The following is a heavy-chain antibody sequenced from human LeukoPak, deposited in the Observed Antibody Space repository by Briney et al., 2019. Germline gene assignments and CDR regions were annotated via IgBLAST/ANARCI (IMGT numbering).Heavy chain of an antibody. Sequence: SVKVSCKASGGTFSSYAISWVRQAPGQGLEWMGGIIPIFGTANYAQKFQGRVTITADKSTSTAYMELSSLRSEDTAVYYCARERMGEMATIPYFDYWGQGTLVTVSS. D-gene: IGHD5-24*01. CDR1: GGTFSSYA. CDR3: ARERMGEMATIPYFDY. V-gene: IGHV1-69*06. CDR2: IIPIFGTA. J-gene: IGHJ4*02.